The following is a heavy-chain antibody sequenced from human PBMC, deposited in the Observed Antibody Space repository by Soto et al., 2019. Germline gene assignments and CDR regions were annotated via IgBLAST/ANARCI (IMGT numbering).Heavy chain of an antibody. D-gene: IGHD6-19*01. CDR1: GYIFTGYY. CDR3: ATSRISIAVAGETEYYFDY. J-gene: IGHJ4*02. V-gene: IGHV1-2*04. Sequence: ASVKVSCKASGYIFTGYYMHWVRQAPGQGLEWMGWINPNSGDTNYTQKFQGWVTMTRDTSISTAYMELSRLRSDDTAVYYCATSRISIAVAGETEYYFDYWGQGTPVT. CDR2: INPNSGDT.